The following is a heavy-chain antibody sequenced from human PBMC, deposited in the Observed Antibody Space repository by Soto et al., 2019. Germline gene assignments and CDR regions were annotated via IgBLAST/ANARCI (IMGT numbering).Heavy chain of an antibody. V-gene: IGHV1-3*01. CDR3: ARDTGDGTFDF. CDR1: GYTFSSYA. Sequence: AAVKVSCKASGYTFSSYAMHWARQAPGQRLEWMGWINAGYGNTKSSQKFQDRVTISRDTSASTAYMELTSLRSEDTAVYYCARDTGDGTFDFWGQGTLVTVSS. D-gene: IGHD7-27*01. J-gene: IGHJ4*02. CDR2: INAGYGNT.